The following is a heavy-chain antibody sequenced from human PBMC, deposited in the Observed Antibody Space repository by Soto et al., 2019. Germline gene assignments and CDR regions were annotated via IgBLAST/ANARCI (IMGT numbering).Heavy chain of an antibody. CDR1: GFTFSNYA. Sequence: EVQLLESGGGLVQPGGSLRLSCAASGFTFSNYAMNWVRQAPGKGLEWGSVISGSGGSTYYADSVKGRFTISRDNSRTTLYLQMNSLRAEDTAVYYCAKRATGTYFDYWGQGTLVTVSS. D-gene: IGHD1-1*01. CDR2: ISGSGGST. J-gene: IGHJ4*02. V-gene: IGHV3-23*01. CDR3: AKRATGTYFDY.